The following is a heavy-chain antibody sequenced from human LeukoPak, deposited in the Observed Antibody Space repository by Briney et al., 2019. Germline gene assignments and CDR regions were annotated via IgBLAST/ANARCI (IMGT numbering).Heavy chain of an antibody. J-gene: IGHJ4*02. V-gene: IGHV3-23*01. CDR3: AKYRGFGDSYDS. Sequence: GGSLRLSCAASGFTFAIYHMSWVRQAPGMRLEWVSTIGGSGGGIYYADSVKGRFTISRDNSQSTLYLQMNSLRAEDTAVYYCAKYRGFGDSYDSWGQGTLVTVSS. CDR1: GFTFAIYH. CDR2: IGGSGGGI. D-gene: IGHD3-10*01.